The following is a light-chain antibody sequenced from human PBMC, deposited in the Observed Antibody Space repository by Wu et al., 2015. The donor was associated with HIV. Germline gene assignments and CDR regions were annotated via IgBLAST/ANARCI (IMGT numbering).Light chain of an antibody. V-gene: IGKV1-5*03. Sequence: QMTQSPSTLSASVGDRVTITCRASESIIRWLAWYQQKPGKAPKLLIYKASNLESGVPSRFSGGGSGTEFTLTISSLQPEDFGTYYCQQYSSYPLTFGGDRSGDQ. CDR2: KAS. CDR3: QQYSSYPLT. CDR1: ESIIRW. J-gene: IGKJ4*01.